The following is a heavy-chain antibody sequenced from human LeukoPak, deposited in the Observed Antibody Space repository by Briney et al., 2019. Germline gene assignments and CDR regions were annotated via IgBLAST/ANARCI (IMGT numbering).Heavy chain of an antibody. CDR1: GYSFTSYW. J-gene: IGHJ4*02. Sequence: GESLKISYKGSGYSFTSYWIGWVRQMPGKGLEWMGIIYPGDSDTRYSPSFQGQVTISADRSISTAYLQWSSLKASDTAMYYCARQTPGGIAAAGSDYWGQGTLVTVSS. CDR2: IYPGDSDT. V-gene: IGHV5-51*01. CDR3: ARQTPGGIAAAGSDY. D-gene: IGHD6-13*01.